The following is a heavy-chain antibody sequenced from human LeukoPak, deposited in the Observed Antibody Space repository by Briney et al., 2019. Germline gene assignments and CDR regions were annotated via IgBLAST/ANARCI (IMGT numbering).Heavy chain of an antibody. V-gene: IGHV3-48*04. CDR2: ISSSSSTI. Sequence: GGSLRLSCAASGFTFSSYSMNWVRQAPGKGLEWVSYISSSSSTIYYADSVKGRFTISRDNAKNSLYLQMNSLRAEDTAVYYCARGPYYASLRYFVHKAPFDYWGQGTLVTVSS. CDR3: ARGPYYASLRYFVHKAPFDY. CDR1: GFTFSSYS. D-gene: IGHD3-9*01. J-gene: IGHJ4*02.